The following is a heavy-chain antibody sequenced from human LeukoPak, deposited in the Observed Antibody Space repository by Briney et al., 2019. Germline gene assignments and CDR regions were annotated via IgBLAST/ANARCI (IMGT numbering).Heavy chain of an antibody. CDR2: INHSGST. CDR1: GGSSSGYY. D-gene: IGHD3-22*01. V-gene: IGHV4-34*01. CDR3: ARADYYDSSGLADNDAFDI. J-gene: IGHJ3*02. Sequence: SETLSLTCVVYGGSSSGYYWSWIRQPPGKGLEWIGEINHSGSTNQNPSLKSRVTISIDTSKNQFSLKLSSVTAADTAVYYCARADYYDSSGLADNDAFDIWGQGTMVTVSS.